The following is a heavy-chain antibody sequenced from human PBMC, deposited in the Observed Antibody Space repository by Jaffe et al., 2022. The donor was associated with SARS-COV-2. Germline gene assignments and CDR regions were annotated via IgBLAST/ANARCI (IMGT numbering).Heavy chain of an antibody. D-gene: IGHD6-19*01. CDR3: ARLGGGYSNGFLF. CDR1: GYTFSSIA. V-gene: IGHV1-3*04. J-gene: IGHJ4*02. Sequence: QVQLVQSGAEVKKPGASVRVSCKASGYTFSSIAIHWVRQAPGQRLEWMGWISTAYGDTKYSQKFQGRVTFAIDTSASTAYMELTSLRSEDTALYFCARLGGGYSNGFLFWGQGTLITVSS. CDR2: ISTAYGDT.